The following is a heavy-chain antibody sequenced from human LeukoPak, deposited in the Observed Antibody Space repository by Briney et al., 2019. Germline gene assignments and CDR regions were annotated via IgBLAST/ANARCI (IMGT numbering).Heavy chain of an antibody. V-gene: IGHV3-30*02. CDR2: IRFDGSTK. D-gene: IGHD1-1*01. CDR3: AKVESGLDY. J-gene: IGHJ4*02. Sequence: GGSLRLSCVASGITFRTSSIHWVRQAPGEGLEWLAFIRFDGSTKYYADSVKGRFTISRDNSKNTLYMQMNSLRAEDTAVYYCAKVESGLDYWGQGTLVTVSS. CDR1: GITFRTSS.